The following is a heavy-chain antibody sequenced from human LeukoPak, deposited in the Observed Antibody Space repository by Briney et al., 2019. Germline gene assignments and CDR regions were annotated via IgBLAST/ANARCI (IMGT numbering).Heavy chain of an antibody. J-gene: IGHJ4*02. CDR1: GYTLTELS. Sequence: ASVKVSCKVSGYTLTELSMHWVRQAPGKGLEWMGGFDPEDGETIYAQKFQGRVTMTEDTSTDTAYMELSSLRSDDTAVYYCARDSAAVAGTAYWGQGTLVTVSS. CDR3: ARDSAAVAGTAY. CDR2: FDPEDGET. D-gene: IGHD6-19*01. V-gene: IGHV1-24*01.